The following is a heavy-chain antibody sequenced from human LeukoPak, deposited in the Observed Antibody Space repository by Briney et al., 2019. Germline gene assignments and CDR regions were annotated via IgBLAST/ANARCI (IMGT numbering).Heavy chain of an antibody. D-gene: IGHD6-19*01. V-gene: IGHV4-39*01. CDR2: IYYSGST. Sequence: PSETLSLTCTVSGGSISSSGYDWGWIRQPPGKGLEWIGTIYYSGSTYYNPSLKSRVTISVDTSKNQFSLKLSSVTAADTAVYYCARTGIKGQWLVPFDYWGRGTLVTVSS. CDR1: GGSISSSGYD. CDR3: ARTGIKGQWLVPFDY. J-gene: IGHJ4*02.